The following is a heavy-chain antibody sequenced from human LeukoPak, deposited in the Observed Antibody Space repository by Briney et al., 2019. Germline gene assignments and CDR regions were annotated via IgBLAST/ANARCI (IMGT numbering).Heavy chain of an antibody. D-gene: IGHD6-19*01. V-gene: IGHV3-48*02. CDR2: ISSSSSTI. J-gene: IGHJ4*02. Sequence: GGSLSLSCAASGFTFSSYSMNWVRQAPGKGLEWVSYISSSSSTIYYADSVKGRFTISRDNAKNSLYLQMNSLRDEDTAVYYCSRGMAVPGLFHYWGQGTLVTVSS. CDR1: GFTFSSYS. CDR3: SRGMAVPGLFHY.